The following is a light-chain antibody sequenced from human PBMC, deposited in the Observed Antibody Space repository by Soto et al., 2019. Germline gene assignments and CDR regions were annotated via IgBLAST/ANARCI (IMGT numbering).Light chain of an antibody. CDR1: QSISSW. V-gene: IGKV1-5*01. CDR2: EAS. J-gene: IGKJ4*01. Sequence: DIQMTQSPSILSASVGDRVTITCRASQSISSWLAWYQQKPGKAPKLLIHEASRLESGVPSRFSGSESGTEFTLTISGLHAEDFATYYCQQYTNFPLTFGGGTKVDIK. CDR3: QQYTNFPLT.